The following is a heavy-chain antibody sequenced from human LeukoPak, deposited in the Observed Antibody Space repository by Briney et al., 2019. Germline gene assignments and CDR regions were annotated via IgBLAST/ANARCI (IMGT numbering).Heavy chain of an antibody. CDR3: ARADLMGYYDSSGYPAV. D-gene: IGHD3-22*01. V-gene: IGHV4-59*12. CDR1: GGSISSYY. Sequence: SETLSLTCTVSGGSISSYYWSWIRQPPGKGLEWIGYIYYSGSTNYNPSLKSRVTISVDKSKNQFSLKLSSVTAADTAVYYCARADLMGYYDSSGYPAVWGQGTLVTVSS. J-gene: IGHJ4*02. CDR2: IYYSGST.